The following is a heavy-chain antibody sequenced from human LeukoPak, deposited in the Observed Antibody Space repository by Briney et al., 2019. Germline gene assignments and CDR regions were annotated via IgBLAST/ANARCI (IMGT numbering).Heavy chain of an antibody. CDR1: GGTFSSYA. J-gene: IGHJ5*02. D-gene: IGHD3-3*01. CDR3: ARTTYDFWSGYYTGIPAWFDP. Sequence: GASVKVSCKASGGTFSSYAISWVRQAPGQGLEWMGGIIPIFGTANYAQKFQGRVTITTDESTSTAYMELSSLRSEDTAVYCCARTTYDFWSGYYTGIPAWFDPWGQGTLVTVSS. CDR2: IIPIFGTA. V-gene: IGHV1-69*05.